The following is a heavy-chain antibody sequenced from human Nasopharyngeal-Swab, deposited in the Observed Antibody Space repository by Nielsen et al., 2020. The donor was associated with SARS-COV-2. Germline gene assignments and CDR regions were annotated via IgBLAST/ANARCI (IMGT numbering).Heavy chain of an antibody. CDR1: GYTFTSYG. Sequence: ASVTVSCKASGYTFTSYGISWVRQAPGQGLEWMGWISAYNGNTNYAQKLQGRVTMTTDTSTSTAYMELRSLRSDDTAVYYCAREDRGYCSGGSCYKNFDYWGQGTLVTVSS. J-gene: IGHJ4*02. CDR2: ISAYNGNT. D-gene: IGHD2-15*01. V-gene: IGHV1-18*01. CDR3: AREDRGYCSGGSCYKNFDY.